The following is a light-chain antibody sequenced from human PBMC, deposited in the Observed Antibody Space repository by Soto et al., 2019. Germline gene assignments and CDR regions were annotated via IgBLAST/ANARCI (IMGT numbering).Light chain of an antibody. Sequence: EIVMTQSPATLSGSPGERAILSCRASQSVGSNLAWYQQKPGQAPRLLIYGASTRATGSPARFSGSGSGTEFTLTISSLQSEDFAIYFCQQYNNWPPDRTFGQGTKVEIK. V-gene: IGKV3-15*01. CDR1: QSVGSN. J-gene: IGKJ1*01. CDR2: GAS. CDR3: QQYNNWPPDRT.